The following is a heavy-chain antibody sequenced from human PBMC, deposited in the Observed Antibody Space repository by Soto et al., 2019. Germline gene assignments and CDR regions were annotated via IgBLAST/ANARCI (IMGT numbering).Heavy chain of an antibody. CDR1: GYTFPNYG. D-gene: IGHD1-1*01. CDR3: AKDRSTRDY. J-gene: IGHJ4*02. Sequence: QVHLVQSGAEVKQPGASVKVFCRTSGYTFPNYGISWVRQAPGQGLEWMGWLNTYDGHTDYAQNFQGRVTVTTDTSTSTAYMELRGLRSDDTAVYYCAKDRSTRDYWGQGTLITVSS. V-gene: IGHV1-18*01. CDR2: LNTYDGHT.